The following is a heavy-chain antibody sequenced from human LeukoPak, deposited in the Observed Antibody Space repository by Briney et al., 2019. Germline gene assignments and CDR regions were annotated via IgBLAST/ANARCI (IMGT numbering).Heavy chain of an antibody. CDR3: ARDSGSYLQPTDY. V-gene: IGHV3-23*01. CDR1: GFTFSTYA. CDR2: ITGNGGST. D-gene: IGHD1-26*01. Sequence: HPGGSLSLSCAASGFTFSTYAMTWVRQAPGKGLEWVSSITGNGGSTYYADSVKGRFTISRDNSKNTLYLQMNSLRAEDTAVYHCARDSGSYLQPTDYWGQGTLVTVSS. J-gene: IGHJ4*02.